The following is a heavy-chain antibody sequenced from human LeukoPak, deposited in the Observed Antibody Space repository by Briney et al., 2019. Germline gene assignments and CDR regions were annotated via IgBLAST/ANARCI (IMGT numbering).Heavy chain of an antibody. CDR1: GGSISSGVYF. CDR3: ARVGVITFGGADPRAFDI. D-gene: IGHD3-16*01. V-gene: IGHV4-31*03. CDR2: IYYSGST. J-gene: IGHJ3*02. Sequence: SQTLSLTCTVSGGSISSGVYFWSWIRQHPGKGLEWIGYIYYSGSTYYNPSLKSRVTISVDTSKNQFSLKLSSVTAADTAVYYCARVGVITFGGADPRAFDIWGQGTMVTVSS.